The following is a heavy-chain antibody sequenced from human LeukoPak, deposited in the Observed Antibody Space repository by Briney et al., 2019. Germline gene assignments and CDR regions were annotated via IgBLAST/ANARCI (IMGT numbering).Heavy chain of an antibody. J-gene: IGHJ4*02. Sequence: ASVKVSCKASGYTFTDYFMHWVRQAPGQGLEWIGWINPNSGGTSNAQKFQGRVTMTRDTSISTAYMELSRLRSDDTAVYYCARLIGRPSYYDSSGYLDYWGQGTLVSVSS. CDR3: ARLIGRPSYYDSSGYLDY. CDR2: INPNSGGT. CDR1: GYTFTDYF. V-gene: IGHV1-2*02. D-gene: IGHD3-22*01.